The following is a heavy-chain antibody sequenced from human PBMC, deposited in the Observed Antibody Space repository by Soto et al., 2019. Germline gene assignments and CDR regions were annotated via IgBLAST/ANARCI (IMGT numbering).Heavy chain of an antibody. J-gene: IGHJ4*02. CDR3: AKNLPRTGHFDY. CDR2: MYYSGKT. V-gene: IGHV4-39*01. Sequence: PSETLSLTCSLSGASITSTTYFWAWISQPPGKGLEWVVSMYYSGKTHYNPSLTSRTTISVDRSRNQFSLQVSSMTAADTAVYYCAKNLPRTGHFDYWGQGTVVTVSS. CDR1: GASITSTTYF.